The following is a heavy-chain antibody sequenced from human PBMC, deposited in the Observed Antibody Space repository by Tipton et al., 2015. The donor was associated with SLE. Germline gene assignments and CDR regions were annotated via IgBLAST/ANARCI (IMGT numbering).Heavy chain of an antibody. D-gene: IGHD6-13*01. Sequence: SLRLSCAASGFTFSSYWMSWVRQAPGKGLEWVSSILSSGSYKYYADSVKGRFTISRDNAKKSLYLQVNSLTAEDTAVYYCAGDRGSSRWSGVLDYWGQGTLVTVSS. CDR1: GFTFSSYW. CDR3: AGDRGSSRWSGVLDY. V-gene: IGHV3-21*01. CDR2: ILSSGSYK. J-gene: IGHJ4*02.